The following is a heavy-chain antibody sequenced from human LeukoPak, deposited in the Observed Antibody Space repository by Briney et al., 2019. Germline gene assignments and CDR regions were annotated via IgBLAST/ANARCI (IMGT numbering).Heavy chain of an antibody. J-gene: IGHJ4*02. D-gene: IGHD3-10*01. CDR2: TYYRSHWVY. Sequence: SQTLSLTCAISGDSVSSNNAAWNWIRQSPSRGLEWLGRTYYRSHWVYDYAGSVKGRITVNPDTSKNQFSLQLKSVIPEDTAVYCCARDVGLWFGELLSTLDYWGQGTLVTVSS. V-gene: IGHV6-1*01. CDR3: ARDVGLWFGELLSTLDY. CDR1: GDSVSSNNAA.